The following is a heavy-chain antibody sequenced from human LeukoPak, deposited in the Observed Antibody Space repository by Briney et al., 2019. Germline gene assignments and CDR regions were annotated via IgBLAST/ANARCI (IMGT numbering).Heavy chain of an antibody. D-gene: IGHD3-16*01. CDR3: AKAAYGPPGVEYMDV. V-gene: IGHV3-64*01. CDR1: GFTFSSHA. CDR2: ISSNGGST. J-gene: IGHJ6*03. Sequence: GGSLRLSCAASGFTFSSHAMHWVRQAPGKGLEYVSSISSNGGSTYYANSVEGRFTISRDNSKNTLYLQMNSLRAEDTAVYYCAKAAYGPPGVEYMDVWGKGTTVTVSS.